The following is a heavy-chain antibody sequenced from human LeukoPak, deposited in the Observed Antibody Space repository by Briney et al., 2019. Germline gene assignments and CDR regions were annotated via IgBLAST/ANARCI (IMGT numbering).Heavy chain of an antibody. CDR2: IYHSGST. D-gene: IGHD3-10*01. CDR3: ARGYYYGSGHFFDY. J-gene: IGHJ4*02. Sequence: SQTLSLTCTVSGGSISSGYYWSWIRQPPGKGLEWIGYIYHSGSTYYNPSLKSRVSISVDRSKNQFSLKLSSVTAADTAVYYCARGYYYGSGHFFDYWGQGTLVTVSS. CDR1: GGSISSGYY. V-gene: IGHV4-30-2*01.